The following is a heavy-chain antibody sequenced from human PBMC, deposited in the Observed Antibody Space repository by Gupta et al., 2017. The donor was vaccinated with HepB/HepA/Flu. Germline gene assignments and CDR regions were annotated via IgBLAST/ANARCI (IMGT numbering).Heavy chain of an antibody. D-gene: IGHD2-15*01. CDR3: ARERAQAAKDFDY. CDR2: ITPSGDLT. CDR1: GFPVSRHF. V-gene: IGHV1-46*01. Sequence: QVHLVQSGAEGKKPGASVKGSCKASGFPVSRHFMHWVRQAPGQGLEWMGLITPSGDLTIYAQKFQGRVAVTRDTSTSTVYMELNSLRSEDTAIYYCARERAQAAKDFDYWGQGTLVTVSS. J-gene: IGHJ4*02.